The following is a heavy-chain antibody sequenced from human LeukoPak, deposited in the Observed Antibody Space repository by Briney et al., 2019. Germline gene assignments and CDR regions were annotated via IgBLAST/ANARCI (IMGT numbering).Heavy chain of an antibody. D-gene: IGHD3-10*01. CDR2: ISDSGDDT. V-gene: IGHV3-23*01. Sequence: GGSLRLSCAASGFTFSSYAMSWVRQAPGKGLEWVSAISDSGDDTYYADSVKGRFTISRDNSKNTLYLQVNSLRAEDTAVYYCAKGQGSVVAYYFDYWGQGTLVTVSS. CDR1: GFTFSSYA. CDR3: AKGQGSVVAYYFDY. J-gene: IGHJ4*02.